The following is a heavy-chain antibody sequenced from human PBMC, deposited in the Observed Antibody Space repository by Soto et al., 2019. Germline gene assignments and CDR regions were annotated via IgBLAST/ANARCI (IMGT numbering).Heavy chain of an antibody. V-gene: IGHV1-69*04. CDR1: GGTFSSYT. D-gene: IGHD1-7*01. CDR3: ARDARPPAELYYYMDV. CDR2: IIPILGIA. J-gene: IGHJ6*03. Sequence: ASVKVSCKASGGTFSSYTISWVRQAPGQGLEWMGRIIPILGIANYAQKFQGRVTITADKSTSTAYMELSSLRSEDTAVYYCARDARPPAELYYYMDVWGKGTTVTVSS.